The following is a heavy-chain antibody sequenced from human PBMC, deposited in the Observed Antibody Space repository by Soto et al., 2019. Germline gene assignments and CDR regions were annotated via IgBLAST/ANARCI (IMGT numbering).Heavy chain of an antibody. D-gene: IGHD3-10*01. CDR2: IYYSGST. Sequence: SETLSLTCTVSGGSISSYYWSWIRQPPGKGLEWIGYIYYSGSTNYNPSLKSRVTISVDTSKNQFSLKLSSVTAADTAVYYCARGYRGTQFDYWGQGTQVTVSS. V-gene: IGHV4-59*01. CDR3: ARGYRGTQFDY. J-gene: IGHJ4*02. CDR1: GGSISSYY.